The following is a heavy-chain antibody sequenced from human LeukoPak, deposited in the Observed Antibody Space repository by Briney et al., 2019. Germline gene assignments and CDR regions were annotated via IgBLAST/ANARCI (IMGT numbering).Heavy chain of an antibody. CDR2: IYSGGST. V-gene: IGHV3-53*01. J-gene: IGHJ4*02. Sequence: GSLRPSCAASGFTVHSNYMSWVRQAPGKGLGWVSVIYSGGSTYYADSVKGRFTISRDNSKNTLYLQMNSLRAEDTAVYYCARGTVVTGVDYWGQGTLVTVSS. D-gene: IGHD4-23*01. CDR1: GFTVHSNY. CDR3: ARGTVVTGVDY.